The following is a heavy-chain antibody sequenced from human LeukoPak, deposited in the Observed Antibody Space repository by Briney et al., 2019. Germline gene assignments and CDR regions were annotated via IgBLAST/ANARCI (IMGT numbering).Heavy chain of an antibody. V-gene: IGHV1-18*04. Sequence: ASVKVACKASGYTFTSYGISWVRQAPGHGLEWMGWISAYNGNTNYAQKLQGRVTMTTDTSTSTAYMELRSLRSDDTAVYYCARERVTSRWLAALIDYWGQGTLVTVSS. CDR2: ISAYNGNT. CDR3: ARERVTSRWLAALIDY. CDR1: GYTFTSYG. D-gene: IGHD5-24*01. J-gene: IGHJ4*02.